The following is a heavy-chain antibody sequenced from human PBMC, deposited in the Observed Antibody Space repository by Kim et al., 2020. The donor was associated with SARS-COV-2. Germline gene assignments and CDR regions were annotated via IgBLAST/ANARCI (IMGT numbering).Heavy chain of an antibody. CDR1: GFTFSSYG. D-gene: IGHD3-22*01. J-gene: IGHJ4*01. Sequence: GGSLRLSCAASGFTFSSYGMHWVRQAPGKGLEWVAVISYDGSNKYYADSVKGRFTISRDNSKNTLYLQMNSLRAEDTAVYYCAKEYYYDSSGYYYDGYWG. CDR3: AKEYYYDSSGYYYDGY. V-gene: IGHV3-30*18. CDR2: ISYDGSNK.